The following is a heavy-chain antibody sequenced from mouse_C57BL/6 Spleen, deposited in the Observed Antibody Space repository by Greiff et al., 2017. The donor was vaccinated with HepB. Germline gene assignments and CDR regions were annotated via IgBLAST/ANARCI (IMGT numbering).Heavy chain of an antibody. CDR3: ARRKGGKGAMDY. V-gene: IGHV1-75*01. J-gene: IGHJ4*01. CDR1: GYTFTDYY. Sequence: VHLQQSGPELVKPGASVKISCKASGYTFTDYYINWVKQRPGQGLEWIGWLFPGSGSTYYNEKFKGKATLTVDKSSSTAYMLLSSLTSEDSAVYFCARRKGGKGAMDYWGQGTSVTVSS. CDR2: LFPGSGST. D-gene: IGHD1-1*02.